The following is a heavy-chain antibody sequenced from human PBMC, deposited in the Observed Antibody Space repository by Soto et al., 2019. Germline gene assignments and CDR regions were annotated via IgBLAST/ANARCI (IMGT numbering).Heavy chain of an antibody. J-gene: IGHJ6*02. V-gene: IGHV4-30-4*01. CDR1: GTPINSADLS. D-gene: IGHD3-3*01. CDR2: IYYSRTT. CDR3: ARGYDFAGFSPYGLDV. Sequence: PSETLSLSCSVSGTPINSADLSWTWIRQPPGKGLEWIGHIYYSRTTFHNPSLRSRISMSVDTSKNQFSVRLNSVTAADTAVYYCARGYDFAGFSPYGLDVWGQGTTVTVSS.